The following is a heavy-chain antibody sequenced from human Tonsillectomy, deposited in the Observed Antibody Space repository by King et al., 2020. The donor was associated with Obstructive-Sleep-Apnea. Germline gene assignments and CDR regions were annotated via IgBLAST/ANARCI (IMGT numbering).Heavy chain of an antibody. J-gene: IGHJ4*02. Sequence: QLVQSGAEVKKPGASVKVSCKASGYTFTTYYMHWVRQAPGQGLEWMGLINPSGVSTSYAQTFQGRVTMTRDTSTSTGYMELSSLRSEDTAVYYCARARGGSYYDYWGQGTLVTVSS. CDR1: GYTFTTYY. CDR3: ARARGGSYYDY. D-gene: IGHD3-16*01. V-gene: IGHV1-46*01. CDR2: INPSGVST.